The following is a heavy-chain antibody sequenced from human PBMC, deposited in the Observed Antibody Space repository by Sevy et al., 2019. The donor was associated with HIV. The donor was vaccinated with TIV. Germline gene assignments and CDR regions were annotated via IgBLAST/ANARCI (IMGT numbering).Heavy chain of an antibody. D-gene: IGHD5-18*01. CDR1: GFTFSNAW. V-gene: IGHV3-15*01. Sequence: GGSLRLSCAASGFTFSNAWMSWVRQAPGKGLEWVGRIKSKTDGGTTDYAAPVKGRFTISRDDSKNTLYLQMNSLKTEDTTVYYCTAGWGEDTAMVTGNGYWGQGTLVTVSS. CDR3: TAGWGEDTAMVTGNGY. J-gene: IGHJ4*02. CDR2: IKSKTDGGTT.